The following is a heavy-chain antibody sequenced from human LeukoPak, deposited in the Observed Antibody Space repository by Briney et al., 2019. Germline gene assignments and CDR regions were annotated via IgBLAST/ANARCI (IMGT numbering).Heavy chain of an antibody. J-gene: IGHJ4*02. CDR1: GFTFSSYA. D-gene: IGHD3-16*02. V-gene: IGHV3-23*01. Sequence: PGGPLRLSCAASGFTFSSYAMSWVRQAPGKGLEWVSAISGSGGSTYYADSVKGRFTISRDNSKNTLYLQMNSLRAEDTAVYYCAKDSTAYDYIWGSYLFDYWGQGTLVTVSS. CDR2: ISGSGGST. CDR3: AKDSTAYDYIWGSYLFDY.